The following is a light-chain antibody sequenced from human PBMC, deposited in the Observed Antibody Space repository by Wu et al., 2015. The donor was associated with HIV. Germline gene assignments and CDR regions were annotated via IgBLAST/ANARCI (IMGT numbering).Light chain of an antibody. CDR2: DAS. J-gene: IGKJ5*01. CDR3: QEYHNWPLSIS. Sequence: IVLTQSPATLSLSPGERATLSCRASQSVSHYLAWYQQKPGQAPRLLIHDASNRATGIPARFSGSGSGTDFTLPISNLQSEDFAVYYCQEYHNWPLSISFGQGT. V-gene: IGKV3-11*01. CDR1: QSVSHY.